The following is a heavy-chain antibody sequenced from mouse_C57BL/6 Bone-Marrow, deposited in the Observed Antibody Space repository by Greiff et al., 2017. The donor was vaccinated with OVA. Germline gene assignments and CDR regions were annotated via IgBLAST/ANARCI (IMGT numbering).Heavy chain of an antibody. CDR3: AREEGYGYGEEAYYYAMDY. Sequence: VQLQQSGPELVKPGASVKISCKASGYAFSSSWMNWVKQRPGKGLEWIGRIYPGDGDTNYNGKFKGKATLTADKSSSTAYMQLSSLTSEDSAVYFCAREEGYGYGEEAYYYAMDYWGQGTSVTVSS. V-gene: IGHV1-82*01. D-gene: IGHD2-2*01. CDR2: IYPGDGDT. CDR1: GYAFSSSW. J-gene: IGHJ4*01.